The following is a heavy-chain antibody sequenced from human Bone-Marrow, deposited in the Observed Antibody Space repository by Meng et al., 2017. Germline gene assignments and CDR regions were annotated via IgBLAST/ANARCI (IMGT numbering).Heavy chain of an antibody. CDR1: GGSLSDYY. Sequence: QVELQRGGAGLWKPAEALSLACVGSGGSLSDYYWSWIRQPPGKGLEWIGEINHSGSTNYNPSLESRATISVDTSQNNLSLKLSSVTAADSAVYYCARGPTTMAHDFDYWGQGTLVTVSS. CDR2: INHSGST. D-gene: IGHD4-11*01. V-gene: IGHV4-34*01. CDR3: ARGPTTMAHDFDY. J-gene: IGHJ4*02.